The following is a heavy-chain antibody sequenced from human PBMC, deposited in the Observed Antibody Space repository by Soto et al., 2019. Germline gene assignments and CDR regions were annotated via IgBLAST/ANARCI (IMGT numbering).Heavy chain of an antibody. Sequence: GGSLRLSCAASGFTFSNAWMSWVRQAPGKGLEWVGRIKSKTDGGTTDYAAPVKGRFTISRDDSKNTLYLQMNSLKTEDTAVYYCTTDLGSGWYSYFDYWGQGTLVTVSS. CDR2: IKSKTDGGTT. CDR3: TTDLGSGWYSYFDY. J-gene: IGHJ4*02. CDR1: GFTFSNAW. V-gene: IGHV3-15*01. D-gene: IGHD6-19*01.